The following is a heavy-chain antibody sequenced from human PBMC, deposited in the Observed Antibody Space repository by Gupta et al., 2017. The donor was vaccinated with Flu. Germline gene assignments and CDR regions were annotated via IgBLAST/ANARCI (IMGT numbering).Heavy chain of an antibody. J-gene: IGHJ4*02. CDR1: GFTFSSYE. CDR2: ISSSGSTI. V-gene: IGHV3-48*03. D-gene: IGHD2-2*01. Sequence: EVQLVESGGGLVQPGGSLRLSCAASGFTFSSYEMNWVRQAPGKGLEWLSYISSSGSTIYYADSVKGRFTISRDNANNSLYLQMNSLRAEDTAVYYCARKYCSSTSCLIDYWGQGTLVTVSS. CDR3: ARKYCSSTSCLIDY.